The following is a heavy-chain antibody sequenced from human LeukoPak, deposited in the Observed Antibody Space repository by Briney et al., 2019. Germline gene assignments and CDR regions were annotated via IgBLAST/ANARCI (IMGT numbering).Heavy chain of an antibody. Sequence: SETLSLTCAVSGYSISSGYYWGWIRQPAGKGLEWIGSLYHSGSTYYNPSLKSRVTISVDTSRNQFSLKLTSVTAADTAVYYCARGGYSNGYYNYFMDVWGKGTTVTVSS. CDR1: GYSISSGYY. J-gene: IGHJ6*03. CDR3: ARGGYSNGYYNYFMDV. V-gene: IGHV4-38-2*01. D-gene: IGHD4-11*01. CDR2: LYHSGST.